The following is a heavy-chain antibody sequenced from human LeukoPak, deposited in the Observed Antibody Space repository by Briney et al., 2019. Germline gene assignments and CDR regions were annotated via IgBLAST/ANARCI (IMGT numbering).Heavy chain of an antibody. J-gene: IGHJ4*02. CDR1: GGTFSSYA. V-gene: IGHV1-69*13. Sequence: GASVKVSCKASGGTFSSYAISWVRQAPGQGLEWMGGIIPIFGTANYAQKFQGRVTITADESTSTAYMELSSLRSEDTAVYYCARGYQLQPRCLDYWGQGTLVTVSS. D-gene: IGHD2-2*01. CDR3: ARGYQLQPRCLDY. CDR2: IIPIFGTA.